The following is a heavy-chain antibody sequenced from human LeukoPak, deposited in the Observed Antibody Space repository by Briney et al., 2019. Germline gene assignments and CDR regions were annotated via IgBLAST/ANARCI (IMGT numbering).Heavy chain of an antibody. D-gene: IGHD4-11*01. CDR1: GFAFSSYA. V-gene: IGHV3-23*01. CDR3: AKIGLYSNSFDY. Sequence: GGSLRLSCAASGFAFSSYAMSWVRQAPGKGLEWVSAISDSGGSKFYADSVKGRFTMSRDNSRNTLYLQMNSLRADDTAVYYCAKIGLYSNSFDYWGQGTLVTVSS. J-gene: IGHJ4*02. CDR2: ISDSGGSK.